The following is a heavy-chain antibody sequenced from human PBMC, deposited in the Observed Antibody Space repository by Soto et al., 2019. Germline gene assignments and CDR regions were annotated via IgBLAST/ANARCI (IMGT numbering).Heavy chain of an antibody. J-gene: IGHJ6*03. Sequence: SETLSLTCTVSGGSISSYYWSWIRQPPGKGLEWIGYIYYSGSTNYNPSLKSRVTISVDTSKNQFSLKLSSVTAADTAVYYCARRSRSSGWYDTTVNYYYYMDVWGKGTTVTVSS. CDR1: GGSISSYY. V-gene: IGHV4-59*08. CDR2: IYYSGST. CDR3: ARRSRSSGWYDTTVNYYYYMDV. D-gene: IGHD6-19*01.